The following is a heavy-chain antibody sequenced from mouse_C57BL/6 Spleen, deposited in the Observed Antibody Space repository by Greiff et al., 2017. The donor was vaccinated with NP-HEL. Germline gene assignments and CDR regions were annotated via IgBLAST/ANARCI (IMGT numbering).Heavy chain of an antibody. CDR3: ARPPYGSTNYFDY. J-gene: IGHJ2*01. CDR1: GYTFTSYW. CDR2: IYPGSGST. Sequence: VQLQQSGAELVKPGASVKMSCKASGYTFTSYWITWVKQRPGQGLEWIGDIYPGSGSTNYNEKFKSKATLTVDTSSSTAYMQLSSLTSEDSAVYYCARPPYGSTNYFDYWGQGTTLTVSS. D-gene: IGHD1-1*01. V-gene: IGHV1-55*01.